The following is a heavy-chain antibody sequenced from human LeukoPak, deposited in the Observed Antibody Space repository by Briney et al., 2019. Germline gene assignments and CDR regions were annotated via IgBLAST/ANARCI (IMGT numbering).Heavy chain of an antibody. CDR2: IIPIFGTA. CDR1: GGTFSSYA. J-gene: IGHJ5*02. V-gene: IGHV1-69*13. CDR3: ARDQPYDSRGYYYFPRWFDP. Sequence: GASVKVSCKASGGTFSSYAISWVRQAPGQGLEWMGGIIPIFGTANYAQKFQGRVTITADESTSTAYMELSSLRSEDTAVYYCARDQPYDSRGYYYFPRWFDPWGQGTLVTVSS. D-gene: IGHD3-22*01.